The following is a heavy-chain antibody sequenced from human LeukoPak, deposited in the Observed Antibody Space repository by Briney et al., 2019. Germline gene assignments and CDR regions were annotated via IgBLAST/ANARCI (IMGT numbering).Heavy chain of an antibody. J-gene: IGHJ4*02. Sequence: SETLSLTCTVSGGSISSHYWSWIRQPPGKGLEWIGYIYTSGSTNYNPSLKSRDTISVDTSKNQFSLKLSSVTAADTAVYYCARQRYSSSWYFPFDYWGQRTLVTVSS. CDR3: ARQRYSSSWYFPFDY. CDR2: IYTSGST. D-gene: IGHD6-13*01. V-gene: IGHV4-59*08. CDR1: GGSISSHY.